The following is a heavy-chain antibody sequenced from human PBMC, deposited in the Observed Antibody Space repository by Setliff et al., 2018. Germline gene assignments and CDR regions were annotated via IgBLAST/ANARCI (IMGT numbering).Heavy chain of an antibody. V-gene: IGHV1-2*02. D-gene: IGHD2-15*01. CDR3: ARDSPEMVAPPAAHCFDP. CDR1: GYTFTGYY. J-gene: IGHJ5*02. Sequence: ASVKVSCKASGYTFTGYYFHWVRQAPGQGLEWMGWINPSGGLTRYAQKFQGRVTMTTDTSTSTAYMELRSLRSDDTAVYYCARDSPEMVAPPAAHCFDPWGQGTLVTVSS. CDR2: INPSGGLT.